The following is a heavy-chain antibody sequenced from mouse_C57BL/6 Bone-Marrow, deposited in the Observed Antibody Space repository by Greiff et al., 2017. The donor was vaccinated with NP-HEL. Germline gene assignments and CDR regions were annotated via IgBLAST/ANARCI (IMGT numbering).Heavy chain of an antibody. J-gene: IGHJ2*01. CDR3: ARGNWDVDY. D-gene: IGHD4-1*01. V-gene: IGHV1-50*01. CDR1: GYTFTSYW. CDR2: IDPSDSYT. Sequence: VKLQQPGAELVKPGASVKLSCKASGYTFTSYWMQWVKQRPGQGLEWIGEIDPSDSYTNYNQKFKGKATLTVDTSSSTAYMQLSSLTSEDSAVYYCARGNWDVDYWGQGTTLTVSS.